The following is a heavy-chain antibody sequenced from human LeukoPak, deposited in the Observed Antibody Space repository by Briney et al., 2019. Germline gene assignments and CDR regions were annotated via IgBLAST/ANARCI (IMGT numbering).Heavy chain of an antibody. CDR3: ARVVSSSSRYFDY. D-gene: IGHD6-6*01. CDR1: GYSISSYYY. CDR2: FYHSGST. V-gene: IGHV4-38-2*01. Sequence: PSETLSLTCAVSGYSISSYYYGGWIRQPPGRGLEWIGSFYHSGSTYYNPSLKSRVTISVDTSKNQFSLKLSSVTAADTAVYYCARVVSSSSRYFDYWGQGILVTVSS. J-gene: IGHJ4*02.